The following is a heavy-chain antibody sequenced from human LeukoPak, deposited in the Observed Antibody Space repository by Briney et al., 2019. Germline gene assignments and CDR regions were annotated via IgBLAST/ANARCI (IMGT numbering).Heavy chain of an antibody. CDR3: SRQRSTSTYYFGLDV. CDR1: GDTVSSNTAA. V-gene: IGHV6-1*01. CDR2: TYYRSKWNT. D-gene: IGHD6-6*01. Sequence: SQTLSLTCAISGDTVSSNTAAWNWIRQSPSRGLEWLGRTYYRSKWNTDYAASVQNRITINPDTSTNQFSLQLKSATPEGTAVYYCSRQRSTSTYYFGLDVWGQGTTVTVSS. J-gene: IGHJ6*02.